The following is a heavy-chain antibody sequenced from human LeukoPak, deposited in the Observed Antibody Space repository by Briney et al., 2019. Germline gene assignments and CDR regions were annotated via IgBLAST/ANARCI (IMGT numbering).Heavy chain of an antibody. V-gene: IGHV4-59*01. D-gene: IGHD4-11*01. J-gene: IGHJ4*02. CDR1: GGSISSYY. CDR2: IYYSGST. CDR3: ARVMTTRSIDY. Sequence: PSETLSLTCTVSGGSISSYYWSWIRQPPGKGLEWIGYIYYSGSTNYNPSLKSRVTISVDTSKNQFSLKLSSVTAADTAVYYCARVMTTRSIDYWGQGTLVTVSS.